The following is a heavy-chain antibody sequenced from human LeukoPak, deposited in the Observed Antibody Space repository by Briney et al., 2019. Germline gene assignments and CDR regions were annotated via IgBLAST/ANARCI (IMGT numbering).Heavy chain of an antibody. D-gene: IGHD5-12*01. CDR2: INWNSDSI. CDR1: GFTFDGYA. Sequence: GGSLRLSCAVSGFTFDGYAMHWVRQVPGKGLEWVSGINWNSDSIGYAESVKGRFTTSRDNAKNSPYLQMNSLRAEDTAFYYCAINGGGDSGYGNFDYWGQGTLVTVSS. CDR3: AINGGGDSGYGNFDY. V-gene: IGHV3-9*01. J-gene: IGHJ4*02.